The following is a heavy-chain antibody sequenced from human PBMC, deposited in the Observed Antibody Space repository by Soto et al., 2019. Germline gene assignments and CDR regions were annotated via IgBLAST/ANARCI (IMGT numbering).Heavy chain of an antibody. CDR2: ISGSGGST. Sequence: EVQLLESGGGLVQPGGSLRLSCAASGFTFSSYAMSWVRQAPGKGLEWVSAISGSGGSTYYADSVKGRFTISRDNSKNTLYLQMNSLRAEDTAVYYCAKDQRGHYDFWSGYYSYWGQGTLVTVSS. CDR1: GFTFSSYA. V-gene: IGHV3-23*01. CDR3: AKDQRGHYDFWSGYYSY. J-gene: IGHJ4*02. D-gene: IGHD3-3*01.